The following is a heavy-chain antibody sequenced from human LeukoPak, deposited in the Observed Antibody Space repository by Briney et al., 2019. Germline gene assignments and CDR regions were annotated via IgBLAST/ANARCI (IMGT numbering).Heavy chain of an antibody. J-gene: IGHJ5*02. V-gene: IGHV4-61*01. D-gene: IGHD1-1*01. Sequence: SETLSLTCTVSGGSISSSNYYWDWIRQPPGKGLEWIGYISYSGSTNFNPSLKSRVTISVDTSKNQFSLKLSSVTAADTAVYYCAREGTAGTNLNWFDPWGQGTLVIVSS. CDR2: ISYSGST. CDR3: AREGTAGTNLNWFDP. CDR1: GGSISSSNYY.